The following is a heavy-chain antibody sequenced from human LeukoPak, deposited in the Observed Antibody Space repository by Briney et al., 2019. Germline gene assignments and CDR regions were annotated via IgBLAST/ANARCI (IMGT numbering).Heavy chain of an antibody. D-gene: IGHD7-27*01. CDR3: TRLVGHWGHDY. V-gene: IGHV3-73*01. CDR1: GFTFSSGW. CDR2: IRSKGNSYAT. Sequence: GGSLRLSCAASGFTFSSGWMHWVRRASGKGLEWVGHIRSKGNSYATAYAASVKGRFTISRDDSKNTAYLQMHSLNTEDTAVYYCTRLVGHWGHDYWGQGTLVTVSS. J-gene: IGHJ4*02.